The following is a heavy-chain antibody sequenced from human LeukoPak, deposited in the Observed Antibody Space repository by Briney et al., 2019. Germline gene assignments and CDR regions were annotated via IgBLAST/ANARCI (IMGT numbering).Heavy chain of an antibody. V-gene: IGHV4-59*01. CDR1: GGSISSYY. J-gene: IGHJ5*02. CDR2: IYYSGST. CDR3: ARGVNSPQVPYYYDRGEASWFDP. D-gene: IGHD3-22*01. Sequence: SETLFLTCTVSGGSISSYYWSWIRQPPGKGLEWIGYIYYSGSTNYNPSLKSRVTISVDTSKNQFSLKLSSVTAADTAVYYCARGVNSPQVPYYYDRGEASWFDPWGQGTLVTVSS.